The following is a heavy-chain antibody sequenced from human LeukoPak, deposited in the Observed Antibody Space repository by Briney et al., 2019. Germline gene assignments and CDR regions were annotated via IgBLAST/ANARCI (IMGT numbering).Heavy chain of an antibody. Sequence: SETLSLTCAVYGGSFSGYYWSWIRQPPGKGLEWIGEINHSGSTNYNPSLKSRVTISVDTSKNQFSLKLSSVTAADTAVYYCAREGSITMIPGGWFDPWGQGTLVTVSS. V-gene: IGHV4-34*01. J-gene: IGHJ5*02. CDR3: AREGSITMIPGGWFDP. CDR1: GGSFSGYY. D-gene: IGHD3-22*01. CDR2: INHSGST.